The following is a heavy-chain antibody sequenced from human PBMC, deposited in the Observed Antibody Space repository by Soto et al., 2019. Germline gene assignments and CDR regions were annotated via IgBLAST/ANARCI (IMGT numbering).Heavy chain of an antibody. V-gene: IGHV4-34*01. CDR3: ARGRYNLHRIAARPPSTTFDY. Sequence: SETLSLTCAVYGGSFSGYYWSWIRQPPGKGLEWIGEINHSGSTNYNPSLKSRVTISVDTSKNQFSLKLSSVTAADTAVYYCARGRYNLHRIAARPPSTTFDYWGQGTLVTVSS. CDR1: GGSFSGYY. J-gene: IGHJ4*02. CDR2: INHSGST. D-gene: IGHD6-6*01.